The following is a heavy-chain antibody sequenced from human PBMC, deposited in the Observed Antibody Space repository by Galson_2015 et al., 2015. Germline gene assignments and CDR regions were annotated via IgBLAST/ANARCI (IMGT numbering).Heavy chain of an antibody. V-gene: IGHV2-5*02. J-gene: IGHJ4*02. Sequence: PALVKPTQPLTLTCTFSGFSLRTNGVGVGWIRQPPGKALEWLAIIYWDDDKRYSPSLKSRLTITKDTSKNQVVLTMTNMDPVDTATYYCAHRHPSPDYSSLDYWGQGTLVTSPQ. D-gene: IGHD6-19*01. CDR2: IYWDDDK. CDR1: GFSLRTNGVG. CDR3: AHRHPSPDYSSLDY.